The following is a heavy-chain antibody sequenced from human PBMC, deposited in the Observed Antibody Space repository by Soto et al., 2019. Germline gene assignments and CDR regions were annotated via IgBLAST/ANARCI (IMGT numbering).Heavy chain of an antibody. CDR2: VYHSGAT. D-gene: IGHD3-22*01. Sequence: QVKLQESGPGLVRPSGTLSLTCAVSSDSIIGTGWWSWVRQSPGKGLDWIGEVYHSGATNYNPSLKSRVTISVDTSRNQFSLNLGSVTAADTAVYYCVRNGYYSLDVWGQGTTVTVSS. CDR3: VRNGYYSLDV. J-gene: IGHJ6*02. CDR1: SDSIIGTGW. V-gene: IGHV4-4*02.